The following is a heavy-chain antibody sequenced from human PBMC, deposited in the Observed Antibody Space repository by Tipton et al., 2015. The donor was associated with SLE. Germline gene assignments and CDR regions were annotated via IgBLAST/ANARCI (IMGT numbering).Heavy chain of an antibody. Sequence: TLPLTCTVSGGSISSSSYYWGWIRQPPGKGLEWLGRIFYSGSTHYNPSLKSRVTISVDTSKNQFSVQLSSVTAADTAVYYCARQGTGTFYYWGQGTLVTVSS. J-gene: IGHJ4*02. D-gene: IGHD1-1*01. CDR1: GGSISSSSYY. CDR2: IFYSGST. CDR3: ARQGTGTFYY. V-gene: IGHV4-39*07.